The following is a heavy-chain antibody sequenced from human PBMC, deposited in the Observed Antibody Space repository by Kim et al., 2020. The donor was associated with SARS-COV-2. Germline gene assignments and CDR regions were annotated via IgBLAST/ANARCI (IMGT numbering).Heavy chain of an antibody. CDR3: ARDPSPEVY. CDR1: GFTFNSYT. V-gene: IGHV3-21*06. CDR2: ISSTSSYM. Sequence: GGSLRLSCAASGFTFNSYTMNWLRQAPGKGLEWVSCISSTSSYMYYADSVKDRFTISRDNAKNSLYLQMNSLTAEDSAVYYCARDPSPEVYWGQGTLVTVSS. J-gene: IGHJ4*02.